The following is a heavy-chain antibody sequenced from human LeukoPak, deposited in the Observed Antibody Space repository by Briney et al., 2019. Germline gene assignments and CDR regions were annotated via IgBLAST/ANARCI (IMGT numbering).Heavy chain of an antibody. V-gene: IGHV1-18*01. CDR1: GYTFTSYG. CDR3: ARGRRATMIVVVVIDY. CDR2: ISAYNGNT. D-gene: IGHD3-22*01. J-gene: IGHJ4*02. Sequence: ASVKVSCKASGYTFTSYGISWVRQAPGQGLEWMGWISAYNGNTNYAQKLQGRVTMTTDTSTSTAYMELRSLRSDDTAVYYCARGRRATMIVVVVIDYWGQGTLVTVSS.